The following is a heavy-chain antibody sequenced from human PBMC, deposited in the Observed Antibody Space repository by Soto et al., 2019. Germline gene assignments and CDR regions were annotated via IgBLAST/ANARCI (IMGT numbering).Heavy chain of an antibody. Sequence: GPTQVKPRRTLTLPCTFSGFSLTTSGVGVGWIRQSPGKAPEWLALIYWDDDKRYSPSLKSRLTITKDTSKNQVVLTMADLDPADTATYYCAHRVLRTVFGLVTTTAIYFDFWGQGTPVAVSS. CDR2: IYWDDDK. J-gene: IGHJ4*02. D-gene: IGHD3-3*01. V-gene: IGHV2-5*02. CDR3: AHRVLRTVFGLVTTTAIYFDF. CDR1: GFSLTTSGVG.